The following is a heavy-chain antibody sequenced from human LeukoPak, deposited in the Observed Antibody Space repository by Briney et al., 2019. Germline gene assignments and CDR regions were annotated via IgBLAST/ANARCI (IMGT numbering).Heavy chain of an antibody. CDR2: ISSRGSVI. J-gene: IGHJ4*02. CDR3: ARDLGARGY. Sequence: GGSLGLSCATSGFTFSDYTMNWVRQAPGKRLEWLSSISSRGSVIYYADSVKGRFTISRDNANNSLYLQMNSLRADDTAVYYCARDLGARGYWGRGILVTVSS. D-gene: IGHD3-16*01. CDR1: GFTFSDYT. V-gene: IGHV3-21*01.